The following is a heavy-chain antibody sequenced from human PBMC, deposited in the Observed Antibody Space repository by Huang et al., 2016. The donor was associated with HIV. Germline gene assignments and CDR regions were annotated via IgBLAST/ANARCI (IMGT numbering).Heavy chain of an antibody. J-gene: IGHJ4*02. CDR2: IRFDASHT. Sequence: QVVLVESGGGVVRPGGSLRLSCELSGSTFSRYGMNWVREATGKGLVWLAFIRFDASHTYYTDSVKGRFTISRDNSRSTVSLQMDVLTDEDTAIYYCSTGSGSYLDFWGQGTLVTVSS. D-gene: IGHD1-26*01. CDR3: STGSGSYLDF. V-gene: IGHV3-30*02. CDR1: GSTFSRYG.